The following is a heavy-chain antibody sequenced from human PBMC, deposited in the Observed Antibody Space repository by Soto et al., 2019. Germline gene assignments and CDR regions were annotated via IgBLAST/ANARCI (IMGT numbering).Heavy chain of an antibody. CDR3: TKAGYAGYCNSGHCPYYSDY. Sequence: EVQLLEAGGGLVFPGGSLRLSCAASGFTFSTYVMTWVRQTPGKGLEWVSTIDPAGITTNYVNSVRGRFAISRDNSKDTLFLHMNSLRDEDTAIYYCTKAGYAGYCNSGHCPYYSDYWGQGALVTVSS. V-gene: IGHV3-23*01. J-gene: IGHJ4*02. D-gene: IGHD2-2*01. CDR2: IDPAGITT. CDR1: GFTFSTYV.